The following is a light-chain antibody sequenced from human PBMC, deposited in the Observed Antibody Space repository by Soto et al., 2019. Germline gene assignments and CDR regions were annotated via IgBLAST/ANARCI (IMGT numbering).Light chain of an antibody. Sequence: QSVLTQPASVSGSPGQSITISCTGTSSDIGAYNYVSWYQQHPGKAPKLLIYEVTNRPSGVSDRFSGSKSGNTASLTISGLQAEDEANYDSDSYTIHSNSVFGTGTKVT. CDR1: SSDIGAYNY. CDR3: DSYTIHSNSV. V-gene: IGLV2-14*01. J-gene: IGLJ1*01. CDR2: EVT.